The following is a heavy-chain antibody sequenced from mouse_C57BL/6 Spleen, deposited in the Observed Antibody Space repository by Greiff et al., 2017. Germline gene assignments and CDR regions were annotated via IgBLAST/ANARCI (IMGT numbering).Heavy chain of an antibody. J-gene: IGHJ3*01. CDR1: GYTFTSYW. Sequence: QVQLQQPGAELVRPGSSVKLSCKASGYTFTSYWMHWVKQRPIQGLEWIGNIDPSDSETHYNQKFKDKATLTVDKSSSTAYMQLSSLTSEDSAVYYCARGDSSGPAYWGQGTLVTVSA. V-gene: IGHV1-52*01. CDR2: IDPSDSET. D-gene: IGHD3-2*02. CDR3: ARGDSSGPAY.